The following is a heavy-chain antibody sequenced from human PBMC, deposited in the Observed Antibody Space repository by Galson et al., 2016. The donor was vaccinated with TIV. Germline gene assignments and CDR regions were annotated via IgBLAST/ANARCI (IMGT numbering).Heavy chain of an antibody. Sequence: SETLSLTCTVSGGSIRSSSYSWGWIRQPPGKGLEWIGTIYYSGSTYYNPSLKSRLTISVDTSKDQFSLRLSSVTAADTAVYFCARVNRWLRFPDYWGQGTLVTVSS. CDR3: ARVNRWLRFPDY. D-gene: IGHD5-12*01. J-gene: IGHJ4*02. CDR1: GGSIRSSSYS. V-gene: IGHV4-39*07. CDR2: IYYSGST.